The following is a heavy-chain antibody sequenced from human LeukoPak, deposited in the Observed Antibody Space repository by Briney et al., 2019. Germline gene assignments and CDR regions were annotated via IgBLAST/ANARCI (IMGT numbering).Heavy chain of an antibody. CDR3: AKTHYYDSSGVPGDY. J-gene: IGHJ4*02. Sequence: GPLRLSCAASGFTFSSYGMHWVRQAPGKGLGWGAVISHDGSNPYYADSVKGRFTISRDNSKNTLYLQMSSLRAEDTAVYYCAKTHYYDSSGVPGDYWGQGTLVTVSS. CDR1: GFTFSSYG. V-gene: IGHV3-30*18. D-gene: IGHD3-22*01. CDR2: ISHDGSNP.